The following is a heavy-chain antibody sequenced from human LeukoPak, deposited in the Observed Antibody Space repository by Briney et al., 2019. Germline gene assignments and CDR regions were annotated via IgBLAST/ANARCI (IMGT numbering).Heavy chain of an antibody. CDR3: ARGVNVVVPAAIDFDY. CDR1: GYTFTSYY. Sequence: ASVKVSCKASGYTFTSYYMHCVRQAPGQGLEWMGIINPSGGSTSYAQKFQGRVTMTRDTSTSTVYMELSSLRSEDTAVYYCARGVNVVVPAAIDFDYWGQGTLVTVSS. J-gene: IGHJ4*02. CDR2: INPSGGST. V-gene: IGHV1-46*03. D-gene: IGHD2-2*01.